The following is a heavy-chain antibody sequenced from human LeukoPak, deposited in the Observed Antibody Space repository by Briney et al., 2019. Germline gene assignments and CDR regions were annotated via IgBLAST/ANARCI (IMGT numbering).Heavy chain of an antibody. CDR3: ARGSSSWYVHYFDY. CDR2: IYRGGST. Sequence: SETLSLTCTVSGGSVSSHYWSWIRQPPGKGLEWIGYIYRGGSTKYNLSLKSRVTISIDTSKNQFSLNLSSVTAADTAIYYCARGSSSWYVHYFDYWGQGTLVTVSS. D-gene: IGHD6-13*01. J-gene: IGHJ4*02. V-gene: IGHV4-59*02. CDR1: GGSVSSHY.